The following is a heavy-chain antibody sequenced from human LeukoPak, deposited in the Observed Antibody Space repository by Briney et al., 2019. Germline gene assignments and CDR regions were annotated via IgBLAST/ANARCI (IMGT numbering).Heavy chain of an antibody. CDR2: IYYSGST. D-gene: IGHD3-10*01. J-gene: IGHJ5*02. V-gene: IGHV4-39*01. CDR1: GGSISSSSYY. Sequence: SETLSLTCTVSGGSISSSSYYWGWIRQPPGKGLEWIGSIYYSGSTYYNPSLKSRVTISVDTSKNQFSLKLSSVTAADTAVYYCASRSGELSRYVWFDPWGQGTLVTVSS. CDR3: ASRSGELSRYVWFDP.